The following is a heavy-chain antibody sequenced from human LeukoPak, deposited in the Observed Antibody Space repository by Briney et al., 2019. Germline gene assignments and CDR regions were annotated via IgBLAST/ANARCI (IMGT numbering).Heavy chain of an antibody. D-gene: IGHD3-22*01. V-gene: IGHV1-18*01. CDR3: ARDLSRNYYDSSGPFDY. Sequence: ASVKVSCKASGYTFTSYGISWVRQAPGQGLEWMGWISAYNGNTNYALKLQGRVTMTTDTSTSTAYMELRSLRSDDTAVYYCARDLSRNYYDSSGPFDYWGQGTLVTVSS. J-gene: IGHJ4*02. CDR2: ISAYNGNT. CDR1: GYTFTSYG.